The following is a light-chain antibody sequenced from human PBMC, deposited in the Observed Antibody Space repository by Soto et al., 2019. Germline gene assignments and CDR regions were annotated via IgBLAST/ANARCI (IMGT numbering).Light chain of an antibody. Sequence: VVLTQSPATLSLSPGERATLSCRTSLSVSVYLDWYQQKPGQAPRLLISDASNRATGIPARFSGSGSGTDFTLTISRLEPEDFAVYYCQQYGSSPITFGQGTRLENK. J-gene: IGKJ5*01. CDR1: LSVSVY. CDR2: DAS. V-gene: IGKV3-20*01. CDR3: QQYGSSPIT.